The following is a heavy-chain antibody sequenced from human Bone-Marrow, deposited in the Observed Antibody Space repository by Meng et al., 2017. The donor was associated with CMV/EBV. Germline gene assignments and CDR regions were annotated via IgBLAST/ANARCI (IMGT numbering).Heavy chain of an antibody. Sequence: SDTLSLTCDVYGGSCSGYYWSWIRQPPGKGLEWIGEINHRGSTNYNPSLKSRVAISIDTSKNQFSLKLRSLTAADTAVYYCARPKYSTSSPFDDWGRGTLVTVSS. CDR3: ARPKYSTSSPFDD. V-gene: IGHV4-34*01. D-gene: IGHD6-6*01. CDR2: INHRGST. CDR1: GGSCSGYY. J-gene: IGHJ4*02.